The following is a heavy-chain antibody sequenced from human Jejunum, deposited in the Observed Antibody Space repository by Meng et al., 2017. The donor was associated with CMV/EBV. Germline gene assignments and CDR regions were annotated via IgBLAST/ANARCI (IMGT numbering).Heavy chain of an antibody. D-gene: IGHD5-12*01. Sequence: FSSYEMNWVRQAPGKGLEWVSYISSSSMTIYYADSVKGRFTVSRDNAKNSLYLQMNSLRVEDTAVYSCARLGRENSGYRYGMDVWGQGTTVTVSS. CDR1: FSSYE. J-gene: IGHJ6*02. CDR2: ISSSSMTI. CDR3: ARLGRENSGYRYGMDV. V-gene: IGHV3-48*03.